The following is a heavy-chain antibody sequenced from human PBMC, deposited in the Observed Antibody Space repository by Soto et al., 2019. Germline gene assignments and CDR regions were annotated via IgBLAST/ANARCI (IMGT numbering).Heavy chain of an antibody. CDR1: GYTFTGYC. CDR3: ARDSSYSGYDSRLYCYYYYMDV. CDR2: INPNSGGT. Sequence: APVRVSGRASGYTFTGYCMHWVRHAPGQGLEWMGWINPNSGGTNYAQKFQGWVTMTRDTSISTAYMELRSLRSDDTAVYHCARDSSYSGYDSRLYCYYYYMDVWGKGTTVTVSS. V-gene: IGHV1-2*04. J-gene: IGHJ6*03. D-gene: IGHD5-12*01.